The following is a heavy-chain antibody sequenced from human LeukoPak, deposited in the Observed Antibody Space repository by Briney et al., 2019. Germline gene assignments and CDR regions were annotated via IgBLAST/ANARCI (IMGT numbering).Heavy chain of an antibody. Sequence: GGSLRLSCAASGFTVSSNYMSWVRQAPGKGLEWVSVIYSGGSTYYADSVKGRFTISRDNSKNTLYLQMNSLRAEDTAVYYCARVWIQLWFPFDYWGQGTLVTVSS. V-gene: IGHV3-53*01. J-gene: IGHJ4*02. CDR2: IYSGGST. CDR1: GFTVSSNY. D-gene: IGHD5-18*01. CDR3: ARVWIQLWFPFDY.